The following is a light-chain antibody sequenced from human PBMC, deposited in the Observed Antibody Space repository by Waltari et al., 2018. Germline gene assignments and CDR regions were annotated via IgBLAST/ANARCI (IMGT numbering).Light chain of an antibody. V-gene: IGLV2-14*03. Sequence: QSALTQPAAVSGSPGQAITIPCTGTSTDIGYYNYVSLYQQRPTKPPKLMIFDISSRASGVSNRFSGAKSANTASLTISGLQTEDEADYYCSSFTNRGTWVFGGGTRLTVL. CDR1: STDIGYYNY. CDR2: DIS. CDR3: SSFTNRGTWV. J-gene: IGLJ3*02.